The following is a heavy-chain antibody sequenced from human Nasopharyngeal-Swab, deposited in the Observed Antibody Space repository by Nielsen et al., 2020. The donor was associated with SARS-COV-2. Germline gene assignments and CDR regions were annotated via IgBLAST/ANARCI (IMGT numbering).Heavy chain of an antibody. CDR3: ARHDFWSGYASYYGMDV. J-gene: IGHJ6*02. CDR1: GFTFSSYA. V-gene: IGHV3-23*01. CDR2: TSGSGGST. Sequence: GESLKISCAASGFTFSSYAMSWVRPAPGMGLEWVSGTSGSGGSTYYADSVKGRFTLSRDNSKNTLYLQMNSLRAEDTAVYYCARHDFWSGYASYYGMDVWGQGTTVTVSS. D-gene: IGHD3-3*01.